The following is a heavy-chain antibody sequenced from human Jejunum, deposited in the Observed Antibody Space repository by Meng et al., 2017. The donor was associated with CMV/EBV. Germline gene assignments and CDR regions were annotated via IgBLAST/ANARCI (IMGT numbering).Heavy chain of an antibody. D-gene: IGHD5-18*01. CDR2: INPSGDST. CDR1: FSDYY. J-gene: IGHJ4*02. V-gene: IGHV1-46*01. CDR3: ARGARTSIQPWPARWFPCDN. Sequence: FSDYYMHWVRQAPGLGLEWMGIINPSGDSTRYAQKFQGRVTMTRDTSTSTVYMELSSLISEDTAVYYCARGARTSIQPWPARWFPCDNWGQGTLVTVSS.